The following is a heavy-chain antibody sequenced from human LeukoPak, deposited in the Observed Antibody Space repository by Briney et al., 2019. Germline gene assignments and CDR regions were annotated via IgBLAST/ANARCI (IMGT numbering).Heavy chain of an antibody. CDR2: ISAYNGNT. J-gene: IGHJ5*02. D-gene: IGHD3-10*01. V-gene: IGHV1-18*01. CDR3: ARGSRVVELDWFDP. Sequence: APVKVSCKASGYTFTSYGISWVRQAPGQGLEWMGWISAYNGNTNYAQKLQGRVTMTTDTSTSTAYMELRSLRSDDTAVYYCARGSRVVELDWFDPWGQGTLVTVSS. CDR1: GYTFTSYG.